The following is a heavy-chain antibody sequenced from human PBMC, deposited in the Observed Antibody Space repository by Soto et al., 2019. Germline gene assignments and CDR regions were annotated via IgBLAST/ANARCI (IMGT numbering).Heavy chain of an antibody. CDR1: GFTFGNYA. V-gene: IGHV3-23*01. CDR3: AKDRQSFSNWFDP. CDR2: VSGNGGGT. J-gene: IGHJ5*02. Sequence: GGSLRLSCAASGFTFGNYAMNWVRQAPGKGLEWITTVSGNGGGTNYTDSVKGRFTISRDNSKNTVYLQMNSLRAEDTAVYFCAKDRQSFSNWFDPWGQGTLVTVSS.